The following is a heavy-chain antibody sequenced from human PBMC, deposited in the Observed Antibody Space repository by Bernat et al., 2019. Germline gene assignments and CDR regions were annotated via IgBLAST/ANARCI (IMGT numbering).Heavy chain of an antibody. CDR3: AGRVVTPGYYYYGMDV. D-gene: IGHD4-23*01. V-gene: IGHV4-31*03. CDR1: GGSISSGGYY. CDR2: IYYSGST. J-gene: IGHJ6*02. Sequence: QVQLQESGPGLVKPSQTLSLTCTVSGGSISSGGYYWSWIRQHPGKGLEWIGYIYYSGSTYYNPSLKSRVTISVDTSKNQFSLKLSSVTAADTAVYYCAGRVVTPGYYYYGMDVWGQGTTVTVSS.